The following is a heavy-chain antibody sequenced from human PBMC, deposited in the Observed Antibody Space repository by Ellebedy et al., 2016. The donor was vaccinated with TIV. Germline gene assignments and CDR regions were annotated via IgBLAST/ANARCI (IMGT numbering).Heavy chain of an antibody. J-gene: IGHJ5*02. CDR1: GFNFSSYW. CDR2: IRQEGDEI. D-gene: IGHD4-17*01. Sequence: GESLKISCAASGFNFSSYWMTWVRQAPGKGLEWVAKIRQEGDEIYYVESVKGRFTISGDNAKNSLFLQMNSLRVEDTAVYYCARRASYGDYAVQVNPWFDPWGQGTLVTVSS. CDR3: ARRASYGDYAVQVNPWFDP. V-gene: IGHV3-7*01.